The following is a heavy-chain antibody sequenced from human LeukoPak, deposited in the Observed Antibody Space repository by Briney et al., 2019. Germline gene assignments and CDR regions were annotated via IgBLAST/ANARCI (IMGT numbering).Heavy chain of an antibody. D-gene: IGHD1-1*01. J-gene: IGHJ3*02. Sequence: SETLSLTCTVSGGSISSYYWTWIRQPAGKGLEWIGRIYTSGSTNYNPSLKSRVTMSVDTSKNQFSLKLSSVTAADTAVYYCARVWSRVFAFDIWGQGTMVTVSS. V-gene: IGHV4-4*07. CDR1: GGSISSYY. CDR2: IYTSGST. CDR3: ARVWSRVFAFDI.